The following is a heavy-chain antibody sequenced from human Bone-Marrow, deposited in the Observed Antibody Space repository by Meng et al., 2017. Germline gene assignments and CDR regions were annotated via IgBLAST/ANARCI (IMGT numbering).Heavy chain of an antibody. CDR2: IYYSGST. J-gene: IGHJ1*01. CDR3: ARGPLSAAGTMGYFQH. D-gene: IGHD6-13*01. Sequence: QGQLQESGPGLVKPSQTLSLPCTVSGGSISSGGYYWSWIRQHPGKGLEWIGYIYYSGSTYYNPSLKSRVTISVDTSKNQFSLKLSSVTAADTAVYYCARGPLSAAGTMGYFQHWGQGTRVTCYS. V-gene: IGHV4-31*03. CDR1: GGSISSGGYY.